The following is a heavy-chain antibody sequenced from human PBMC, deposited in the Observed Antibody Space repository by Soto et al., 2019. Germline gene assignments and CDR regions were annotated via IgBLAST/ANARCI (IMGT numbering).Heavy chain of an antibody. J-gene: IGHJ4*02. CDR2: ILPIFDTT. CDR3: ARVSDYDILTGPFDY. V-gene: IGHV1-69*13. CDR1: GGTFSSYA. Sequence: SVKVSCKASGGTFSSYAISWVRQAPGQGLEWMGGILPIFDTTNYAQKFQGRVTITADESTSTAYMELSSLRSDDTALYYCARVSDYDILTGPFDYWGQGTLVTVSS. D-gene: IGHD3-9*01.